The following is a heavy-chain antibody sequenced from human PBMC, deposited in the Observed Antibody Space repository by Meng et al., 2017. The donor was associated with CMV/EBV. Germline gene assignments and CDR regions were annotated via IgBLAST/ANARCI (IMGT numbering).Heavy chain of an antibody. D-gene: IGHD6-19*01. J-gene: IGHJ3*02. CDR3: ARALGLGWLDTGGDAFDI. CDR2: INTKRGGT. Sequence: MNGGGRGRGKGMKWRGRINTKRGGTNKEQKKKGRETKTRDTSISTAYMELSRMRSDDTAVYYCARALGLGWLDTGGDAFDIWGQGTMVTVSS. V-gene: IGHV1-2*02.